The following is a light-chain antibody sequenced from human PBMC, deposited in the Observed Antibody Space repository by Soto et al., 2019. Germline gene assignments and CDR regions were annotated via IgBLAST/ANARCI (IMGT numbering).Light chain of an antibody. Sequence: QSVLTQPASVSGSPGQSITISCTGTSSDVGGYNYVSWYQQHPAKAPKLMIFEVRNRPSGVSYRFSGSRSGNTAYLTISGLQAEDEADSYCSSYASSTTVVFGGGTKLTVL. J-gene: IGLJ2*01. CDR3: SSYASSTTVV. CDR2: EVR. V-gene: IGLV2-14*01. CDR1: SSDVGGYNY.